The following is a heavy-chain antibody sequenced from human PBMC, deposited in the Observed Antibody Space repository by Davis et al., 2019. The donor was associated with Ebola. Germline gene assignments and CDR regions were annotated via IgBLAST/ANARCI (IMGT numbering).Heavy chain of an antibody. J-gene: IGHJ6*02. CDR3: ARGGPGDSFYYYGMDV. CDR1: GYSFTSYW. V-gene: IGHV5-51*01. Sequence: GGSLRLSCKGSGYSFTSYWIGWVRQVPGEGLQWMGIIYPGDSDTRYSPSFQGPVTISADKSISTAYLQWSSLGASDTAMYYCARGGPGDSFYYYGMDVWGQGTTVTVSS. D-gene: IGHD7-27*01. CDR2: IYPGDSDT.